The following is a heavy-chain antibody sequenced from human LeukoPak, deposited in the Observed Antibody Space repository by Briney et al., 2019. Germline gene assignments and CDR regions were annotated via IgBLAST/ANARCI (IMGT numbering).Heavy chain of an antibody. V-gene: IGHV3-23*01. J-gene: IGHJ4*02. CDR3: ARRGAGSGGLDY. D-gene: IGHD6-19*01. CDR2: IIETGASP. Sequence: GGSLTLSCAASGFSFSLYAMSWVRQAPGKGLEWVSTIIETGASPYYADSVRGRFTVSRDSSKNMFYLQMNSLRAEDTAIYYCARRGAGSGGLDYWGQGTLVTVSS. CDR1: GFSFSLYA.